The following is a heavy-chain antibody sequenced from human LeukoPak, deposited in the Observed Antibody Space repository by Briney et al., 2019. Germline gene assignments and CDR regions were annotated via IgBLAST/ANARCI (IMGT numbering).Heavy chain of an antibody. CDR3: ARDEGHITMVRGVIISRAFDI. D-gene: IGHD3-10*01. V-gene: IGHV4-59*01. J-gene: IGHJ3*02. Sequence: PSETLSLTCTVSGGSISSYYWSWIRQPPGKGLEWIGYIYYSGSTNYNPSLKSRVTISVDTSKNQFSLKLSSVTAADTAVYYCARDEGHITMVRGVIISRAFDIWGQGTMVTVSS. CDR1: GGSISSYY. CDR2: IYYSGST.